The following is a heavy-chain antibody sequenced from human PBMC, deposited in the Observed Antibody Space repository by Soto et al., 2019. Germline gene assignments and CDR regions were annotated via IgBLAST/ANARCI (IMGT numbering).Heavy chain of an antibody. CDR2: IYYSGST. Sequence: SETLSLTCTVSGGSISSSSYYWGWIRQPPGKGLEWIGSIYYSGSTYYNPSLKSRVTISVDTSKNQFSLKLSSVTAADTAVYYCARQTGANYCSSTSCVYYDYWGQGTLVTVSS. V-gene: IGHV4-39*01. J-gene: IGHJ4*02. CDR1: GGSISSSSYY. D-gene: IGHD2-2*01. CDR3: ARQTGANYCSSTSCVYYDY.